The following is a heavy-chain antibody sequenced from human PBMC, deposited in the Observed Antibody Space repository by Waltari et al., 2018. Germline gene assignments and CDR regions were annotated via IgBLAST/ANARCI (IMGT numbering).Heavy chain of an antibody. CDR2: VGSSGAGT. Sequence: EVQLLESGGGLVQPGGSLRLSCTVSGFTFRDYAMTWVRQAPGKGLEWVALVGSSGAGTYYADSVKGRFSISRDNSRNTLYSQMNSLRAEDTAMYYCAKRGAPGELWFFDYWGQGNLVTVSS. CDR1: GFTFRDYA. D-gene: IGHD2-21*01. J-gene: IGHJ4*02. V-gene: IGHV3-23*01. CDR3: AKRGAPGELWFFDY.